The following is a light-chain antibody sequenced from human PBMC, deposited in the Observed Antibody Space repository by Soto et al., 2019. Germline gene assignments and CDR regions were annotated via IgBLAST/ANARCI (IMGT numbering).Light chain of an antibody. J-gene: IGKJ4*02. CDR1: LRIGNY. CDR3: QKYNSAPLT. Sequence: DIQMTQSPSSLSASVGDRVTITCRASLRIGNYFAWYQQKPGKIPSLLIYAASTLQAGVPSRFSGSGSGTDFTLTISSLQPEDVAAYYCQKYNSAPLTFGGGTKVEIK. CDR2: AAS. V-gene: IGKV1-27*01.